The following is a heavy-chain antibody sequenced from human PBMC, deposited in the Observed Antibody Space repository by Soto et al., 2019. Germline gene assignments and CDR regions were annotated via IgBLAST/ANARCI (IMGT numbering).Heavy chain of an antibody. Sequence: GGSLRLSCAASGFTFSSYAMSWVRQAPGKGLEWVSAISGSGGSTYYADSVKGRFTISRDNSKNTLYLQMNSLRAEHTAVYYCSDCSGGSCYSGAFDIWGQGTMVTVSS. J-gene: IGHJ3*02. CDR2: ISGSGGST. CDR1: GFTFSSYA. CDR3: SDCSGGSCYSGAFDI. V-gene: IGHV3-23*01. D-gene: IGHD2-15*01.